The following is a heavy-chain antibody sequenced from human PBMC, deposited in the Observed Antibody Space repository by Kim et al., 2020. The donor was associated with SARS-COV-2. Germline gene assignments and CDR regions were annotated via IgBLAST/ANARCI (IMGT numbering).Heavy chain of an antibody. CDR1: GFSLSTHGMC. Sequence: SGPTLVKPTQTLTLTCTFSGFSLSTHGMCVSWIRQPPGKALEWLARIDWDDDKYYNTSLKSRLTNSKDTSKNQVVLTMTNMDPVYTATYYCARIRGSGTTRSQSFHFYMDIWGKGTTVTVSS. CDR2: IDWDDDK. D-gene: IGHD1-7*01. J-gene: IGHJ6*03. V-gene: IGHV2-70*11. CDR3: ARIRGSGTTRSQSFHFYMDI.